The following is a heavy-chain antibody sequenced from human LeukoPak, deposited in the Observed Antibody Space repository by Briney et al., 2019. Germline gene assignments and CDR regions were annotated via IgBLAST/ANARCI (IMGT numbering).Heavy chain of an antibody. CDR2: IYSGGST. CDR3: APIAIRSGY. Sequence: GGSLRLSCAATGFIVSSNYMSWVRQAPGKGLEWVSVIYSGGSTYYADSVKGRFTISRDNSKNTLYLQMSSLRAEDTAVYYCAPIAIRSGYWGQGTLVTVSS. J-gene: IGHJ1*01. D-gene: IGHD3-9*01. V-gene: IGHV3-66*01. CDR1: GFIVSSNY.